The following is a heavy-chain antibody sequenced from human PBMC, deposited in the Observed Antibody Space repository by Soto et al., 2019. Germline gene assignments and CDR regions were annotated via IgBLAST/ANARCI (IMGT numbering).Heavy chain of an antibody. CDR1: GGSISSCVYS. CDR2: IYHSGST. Sequence: TLSLTCAVSGGSISSCVYSWSWIRQPPGKGLEWIGYIYHSGSTYYNPSLKSRVTISVDRSKNQYSLKLSSVTAADTAVYYCAAGGGLPRYYWGQGTLVTVSS. J-gene: IGHJ4*02. D-gene: IGHD5-12*01. CDR3: AAGGGLPRYY. V-gene: IGHV4-30-2*01.